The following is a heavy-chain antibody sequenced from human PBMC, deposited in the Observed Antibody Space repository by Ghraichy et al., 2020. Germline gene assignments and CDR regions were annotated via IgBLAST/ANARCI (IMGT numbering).Heavy chain of an antibody. D-gene: IGHD6-13*01. Sequence: GGSLRLSCAASGFTFSDYYMSWIRQAPGKGLEWVSYISSSGSTIYYADSVKGRFTISRDNAKNSLYLQMNSLRAEDTAVYYCARDTTAIGYSSSWHEDYWGQGTLVTVSS. V-gene: IGHV3-11*01. CDR1: GFTFSDYY. CDR2: ISSSGSTI. CDR3: ARDTTAIGYSSSWHEDY. J-gene: IGHJ4*02.